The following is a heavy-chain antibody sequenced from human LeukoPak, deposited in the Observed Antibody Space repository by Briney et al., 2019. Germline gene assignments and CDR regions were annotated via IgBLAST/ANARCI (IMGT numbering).Heavy chain of an antibody. J-gene: IGHJ5*02. D-gene: IGHD3-10*02. CDR2: FHPEDAEI. CDR3: AESVRGIICES. CDR1: EYTLTELS. Sequence: PWASVNVSCKVSEYTLTELSMHWVRHAPGKGHERMGGFHPEDAEIIYAQKFQGRVTMTEDTSTDSAYMELSSLTSEDTAVYYCAESVRGIICESWGQGTLVTVSS. V-gene: IGHV1-24*01.